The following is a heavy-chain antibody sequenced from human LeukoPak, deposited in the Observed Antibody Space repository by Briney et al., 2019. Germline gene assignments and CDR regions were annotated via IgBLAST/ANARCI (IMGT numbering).Heavy chain of an antibody. Sequence: GGSLRLSCAAFGFTISSYAMSWVRQAPGKGLEWVSGISGSGDSTYYTDSVKGRFTISRDNSKNTLYLQMNSLRAEDTAVYYCAKKYSGTFSSHFDYWGQGTLVTVSS. CDR1: GFTISSYA. CDR3: AKKYSGTFSSHFDY. V-gene: IGHV3-23*01. D-gene: IGHD1-26*01. CDR2: ISGSGDST. J-gene: IGHJ4*02.